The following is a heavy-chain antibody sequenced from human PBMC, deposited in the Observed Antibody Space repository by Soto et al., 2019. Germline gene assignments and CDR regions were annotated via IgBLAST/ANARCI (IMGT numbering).Heavy chain of an antibody. J-gene: IGHJ6*03. CDR2: MNPNSGNT. CDR3: ARGFRKSPNYYYYMDV. CDR1: GYTFTSYD. V-gene: IGHV1-8*01. D-gene: IGHD3-10*01. Sequence: ASVKVSCKASGYTFTSYDINWVRQATGQGLEWMGWMNPNSGNTGYAQKFQGRVTMTRNTSISTAYMELSSLRSEDTAVYYCARGFRKSPNYYYYMDVWGKGTTVTVS.